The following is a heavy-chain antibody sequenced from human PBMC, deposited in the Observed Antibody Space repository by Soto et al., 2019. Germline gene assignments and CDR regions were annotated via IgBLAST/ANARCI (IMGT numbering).Heavy chain of an antibody. J-gene: IGHJ4*02. D-gene: IGHD6-13*01. CDR3: ARGRSGSSSWYYFDY. CDR2: IIPIFGTA. Sequence: ASVKVSCKASGGTFSSYAISWVRQAPGQGLEWMGGIIPIFGTANYAQKFQGRVTITADESPSTAYMELSSLRSEDTAVYYCARGRSGSSSWYYFDYWGQGTLVTVSS. CDR1: GGTFSSYA. V-gene: IGHV1-69*13.